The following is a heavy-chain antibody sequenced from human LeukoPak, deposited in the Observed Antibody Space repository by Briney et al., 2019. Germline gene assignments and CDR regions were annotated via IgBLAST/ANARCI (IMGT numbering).Heavy chain of an antibody. V-gene: IGHV4-31*03. D-gene: IGHD4/OR15-4a*01. CDR2: IYYSGTT. CDR1: GGSITSGGYY. CDR3: ARDSHGAPLGY. Sequence: SETLSLTCTVSGGSITSGGYYWSWIRQLPGKGLEWIGYIYYSGTTSYNPSHNSRLTISLDTSENQFSLKLSSVTAADTDVYYCARDSHGAPLGYWGQGTLVTVSS. J-gene: IGHJ4*02.